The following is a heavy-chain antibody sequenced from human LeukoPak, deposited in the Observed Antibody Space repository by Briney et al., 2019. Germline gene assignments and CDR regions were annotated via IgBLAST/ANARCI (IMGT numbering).Heavy chain of an antibody. CDR3: ARVYYGSGSLYYYYYYMDV. Sequence: ASVKVSCKASGYTFTSYYMHWVRQAPGQGLEWMGLINPRGGSTSYAQKFQGRVTMTRDMSTSTVHMELSSLRSEDTAVYYCARVYYGSGSLYYYYYYMDVWGKGTTVTISS. CDR1: GYTFTSYY. V-gene: IGHV1-46*01. J-gene: IGHJ6*03. D-gene: IGHD3-10*01. CDR2: INPRGGST.